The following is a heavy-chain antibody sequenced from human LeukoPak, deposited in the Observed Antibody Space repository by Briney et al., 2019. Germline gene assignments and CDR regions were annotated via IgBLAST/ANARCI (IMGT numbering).Heavy chain of an antibody. CDR1: GASISSNW. CDR3: VRDRGELSYSHDY. D-gene: IGHD3-10*01. Sequence: PSGTLSLTCAVSGASISSNWWNWVRQPPGKGLGWIGEIHHSGSANYNPSFKSRVTISLDTSENQFSPRLSSVTAADTAVYYCVRDRGELSYSHDYWGQGTLVTVSS. V-gene: IGHV4-4*02. J-gene: IGHJ4*02. CDR2: IHHSGSA.